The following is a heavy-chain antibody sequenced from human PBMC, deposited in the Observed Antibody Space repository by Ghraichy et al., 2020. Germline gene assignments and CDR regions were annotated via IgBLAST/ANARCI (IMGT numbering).Heavy chain of an antibody. CDR3: AKVVGGGNAAFDL. J-gene: IGHJ3*01. CDR2: ISSSDGII. D-gene: IGHD3-16*01. V-gene: IGHV3-48*03. Sequence: GESLNISCVASGFTFSAYEMNWVRQTPGKGLEWISYISSSDGIIYDADSVKGRVTTSRDNAKNSLFLQMNSLRAEDTAIYYCAKVVGGGNAAFDLWGQGTMVTVSS. CDR1: GFTFSAYE.